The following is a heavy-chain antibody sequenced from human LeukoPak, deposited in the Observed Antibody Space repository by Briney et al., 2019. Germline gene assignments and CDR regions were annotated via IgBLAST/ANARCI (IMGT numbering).Heavy chain of an antibody. CDR2: IYTSGST. V-gene: IGHV4-59*10. D-gene: IGHD2-8*01. Sequence: SETLSLTCAVYDGSFSGYYWSWIRQPAGKGLEWIGRIYTSGSTNYNPSLKSRVTISVDTSKNQFSLKLSSVTAADTAVYYCARTFSGGDSNGGNWGQGTLVTVSS. CDR3: ARTFSGGDSNGGN. CDR1: DGSFSGYY. J-gene: IGHJ4*02.